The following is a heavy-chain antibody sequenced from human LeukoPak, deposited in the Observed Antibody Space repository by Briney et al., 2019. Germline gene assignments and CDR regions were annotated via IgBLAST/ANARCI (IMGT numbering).Heavy chain of an antibody. J-gene: IGHJ4*02. CDR1: GASIDSHSW. V-gene: IGHV4-4*02. CDR3: ARGGYDFWSGYLFHYYFDY. Sequence: PSETLSLTCAVSGASIDSHSWWSWVRQPPGKGLEWIGEINHSGSTNYNPSLKSRVTISVDTSKNQFSLKLSSVTAADTAVYYCARGGYDFWSGYLFHYYFDYWGQGTLVTVSS. CDR2: INHSGST. D-gene: IGHD3-3*01.